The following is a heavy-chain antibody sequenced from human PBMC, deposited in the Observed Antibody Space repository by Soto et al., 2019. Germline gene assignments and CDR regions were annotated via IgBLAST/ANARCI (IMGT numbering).Heavy chain of an antibody. CDR3: PSPLYSSGGSCSFDP. CDR1: GGSVSSGNYY. J-gene: IGHJ5*02. Sequence: SETLSLTCTVSGGSVSSGNYYWSWIRQPPGKGLEWIGFIYYTGSTSYNPSLKSRVTISMDTSKNQFSLKLTSVTAADTAVYYFPSPLYSSGGSCSFDPWGQGPLVTVSS. D-gene: IGHD2-15*01. CDR2: IYYTGST. V-gene: IGHV4-61*01.